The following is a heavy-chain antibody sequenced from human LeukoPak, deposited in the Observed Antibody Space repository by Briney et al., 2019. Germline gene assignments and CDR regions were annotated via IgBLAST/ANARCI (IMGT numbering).Heavy chain of an antibody. CDR2: IYYGGNT. Sequence: PSETLSLTCTVSGGSISSRGYYWGWIRQPPGKGLEWIGSIYYGGNTYHNPSLKSRVTISVDTSKNQFSLKLSSVTAADTAIYYCARVRQQLLRGLANDYWGQGTLVTVSS. V-gene: IGHV4-39*01. D-gene: IGHD2-21*01. CDR1: GGSISSRGYY. J-gene: IGHJ4*02. CDR3: ARVRQQLLRGLANDY.